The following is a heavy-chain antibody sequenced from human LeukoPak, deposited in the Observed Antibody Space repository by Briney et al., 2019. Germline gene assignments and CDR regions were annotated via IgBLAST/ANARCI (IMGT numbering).Heavy chain of an antibody. V-gene: IGHV5-51*01. D-gene: IGHD1-26*01. J-gene: IGHJ5*02. CDR2: VYPGDSAT. CDR1: GYDFTTYW. CDR3: ARIAGATYGWFDP. Sequence: GESLKISCNGSGYDFTTYWVAWVRQMPGKGLEWLGVVYPGDSATRYSPSLQGQVTISADKSINTAYLQWSSLKASDTAKYYCARIAGATYGWFDPWGQGTLVTVSS.